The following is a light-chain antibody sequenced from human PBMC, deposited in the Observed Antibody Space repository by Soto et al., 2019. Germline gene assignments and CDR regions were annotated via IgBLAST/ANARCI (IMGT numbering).Light chain of an antibody. CDR3: SSYAGSNNLV. CDR1: SSDVGGYNY. V-gene: IGLV2-8*01. Sequence: ALTQPPSASGSPGQSVTISCTGTSSDVGGYNYVSWCQQHPGKAPKLMIYEVSKRPSGVPDRFSGSKSGNTASLTVSGLQAEDEADYYCSSYAGSNNLVFGGGTKLTVL. J-gene: IGLJ2*01. CDR2: EVS.